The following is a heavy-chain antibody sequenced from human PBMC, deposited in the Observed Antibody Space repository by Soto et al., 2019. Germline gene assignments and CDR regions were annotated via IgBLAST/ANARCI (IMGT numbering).Heavy chain of an antibody. V-gene: IGHV4-59*08. J-gene: IGHJ4*02. CDR3: AGSPYGDYATFDY. CDR1: GGSISGYY. CDR2: IYNSGST. D-gene: IGHD4-17*01. Sequence: PSETLSLTCTVPGGSISGYYWIWMRQPPGKGLEWIGYIYNSGSTNYNPALKSRVTISVDTSKNQFSLKLSSVTAADTAVYYCAGSPYGDYATFDYWGQGTLVTVSS.